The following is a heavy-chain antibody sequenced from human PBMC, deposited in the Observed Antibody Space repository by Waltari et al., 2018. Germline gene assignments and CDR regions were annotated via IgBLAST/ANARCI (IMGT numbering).Heavy chain of an antibody. J-gene: IGHJ3*01. CDR3: ATALGDSSSASRPFDF. Sequence: EVQLLQSGAELKEPGTTVRISCKVSGYTFSDYYIHWVQQAPGKGLHWMGLVDPEDGETIYADNFQGRVTISADTSTDTAFMELSSLRSEDTAVFYCATALGDSSSASRPFDFWGQGTMITVSS. D-gene: IGHD6-19*01. CDR2: VDPEDGET. V-gene: IGHV1-69-2*01. CDR1: GYTFSDYY.